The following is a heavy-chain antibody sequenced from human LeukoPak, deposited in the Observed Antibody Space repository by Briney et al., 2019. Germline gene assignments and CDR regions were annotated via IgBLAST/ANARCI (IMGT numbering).Heavy chain of an antibody. V-gene: IGHV4-4*07. CDR2: IYTSGST. Sequence: SETLSLTCTVSGGSISSYYWSWIRQPAGKGLEWIGRIYTSGSTNYNPSLKSRVTMSVDTSKNQFSLKLSSVTAADTAVYYCASWDDYSNYVAYWGQGTLVTVSS. CDR3: ASWDDYSNYVAY. J-gene: IGHJ4*02. CDR1: GGSISSYY. D-gene: IGHD4-11*01.